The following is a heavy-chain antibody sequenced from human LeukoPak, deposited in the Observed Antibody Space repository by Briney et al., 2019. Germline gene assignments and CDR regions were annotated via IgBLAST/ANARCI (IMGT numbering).Heavy chain of an antibody. Sequence: SETLSLTCTVSGGSISSYYWSWIRQPPGKGLEWIGYTYYSGSTNYNPSLKSRVTISVDTSKNQFSLKLSSVTAADTAVYYCARDQGYYDSSGSRWFDPWGQGTLVTVSS. CDR1: GGSISSYY. J-gene: IGHJ5*02. V-gene: IGHV4-59*01. CDR3: ARDQGYYDSSGSRWFDP. CDR2: TYYSGST. D-gene: IGHD3-22*01.